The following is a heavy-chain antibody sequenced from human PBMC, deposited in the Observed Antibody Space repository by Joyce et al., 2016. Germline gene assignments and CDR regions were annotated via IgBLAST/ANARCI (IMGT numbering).Heavy chain of an antibody. CDR3: AKILTAGYSSGWFLDY. CDR1: VLTLSNYG. CDR2: ISYDGVYK. V-gene: IGHV3-30*18. Sequence: QVQLVESGGGVVQPGRSLRLSCTASVLTLSNYGVHWVRQAPGKGLEWVAVISYDGVYKYYSDSVKGRFTISRDNSRDTLFLEMNSLRAEDTAVYYCAKILTAGYSSGWFLDYWGQGTLVTVSS. D-gene: IGHD6-25*01. J-gene: IGHJ4*02.